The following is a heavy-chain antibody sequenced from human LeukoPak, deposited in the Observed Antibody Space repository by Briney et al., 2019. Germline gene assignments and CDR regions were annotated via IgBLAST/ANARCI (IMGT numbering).Heavy chain of an antibody. CDR3: AKHSGSYFIYYIDS. J-gene: IGHJ4*02. Sequence: GGSLRLSCAASGFTFSSYGLSWVRQAPGKGLEWVSTISGSAYNSYYADSVKGRFTISRDNSANTLYPQMDNLRAEDTALYYCAKHSGSYFIYYIDSWGQGTLVTVSS. D-gene: IGHD1-26*01. CDR1: GFTFSSYG. V-gene: IGHV3-23*01. CDR2: ISGSAYNS.